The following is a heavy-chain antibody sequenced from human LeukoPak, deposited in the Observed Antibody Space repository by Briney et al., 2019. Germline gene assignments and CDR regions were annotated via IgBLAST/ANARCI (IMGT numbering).Heavy chain of an antibody. J-gene: IGHJ6*02. V-gene: IGHV3-74*01. CDR1: GFTFSSYR. Sequence: PGGSLRLSCAASGFTFSSYRMHWVRQAPGKGLVWVSRINSDGSSTSYADSVKGRFTISRDNAKNTLYLQMNSLRAEDTAVYYCARGDYALGGDAMDVWGQGTTVTVSS. D-gene: IGHD4-17*01. CDR3: ARGDYALGGDAMDV. CDR2: INSDGSST.